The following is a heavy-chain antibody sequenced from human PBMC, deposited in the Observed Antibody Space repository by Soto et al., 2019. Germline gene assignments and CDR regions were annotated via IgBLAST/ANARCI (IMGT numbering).Heavy chain of an antibody. D-gene: IGHD3-16*01. J-gene: IGHJ6*02. CDR3: SRDLVTNTRGGGGMDV. Sequence: QVQLQQSGPGLVKPSQTLSLTCAISGDTVSSNTATWNWIRQSPSRGLEWLGRTFYRSKWYNDYAVSLTSRITIGPYTSKNQFSLQLKSVTPEDTAVYYCSRDLVTNTRGGGGMDVWGHGTTVTVSS. CDR2: TFYRSKWYN. V-gene: IGHV6-1*01. CDR1: GDTVSSNTAT.